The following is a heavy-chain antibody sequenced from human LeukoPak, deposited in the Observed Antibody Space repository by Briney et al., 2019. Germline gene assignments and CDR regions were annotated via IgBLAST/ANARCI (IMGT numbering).Heavy chain of an antibody. V-gene: IGHV3-7*03. Sequence: GGSLRLSCEGSAFIFSGHWMTWVRQVPGRGPEWVANVNRDGSETYYLDSVKGRFTISKDNAKNSLYLQMNSLRAEDTALYHCARNNGMDVWGQGTTVIVSS. CDR2: VNRDGSET. CDR3: ARNNGMDV. J-gene: IGHJ6*02. CDR1: AFIFSGHW.